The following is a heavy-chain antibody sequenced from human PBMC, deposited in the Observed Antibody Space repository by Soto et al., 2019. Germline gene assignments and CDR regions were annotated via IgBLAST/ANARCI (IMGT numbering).Heavy chain of an antibody. V-gene: IGHV3-30*18. CDR1: GFNFRGYG. J-gene: IGHJ6*02. CDR2: ISYDESNK. D-gene: IGHD2-15*01. CDR3: AKDLDIVVVVAATRYGMDV. Sequence: GGSLRLSCAASGFNFRGYGMHWVRQAPGKGLEWVAVISYDESNKNYADSVKGRFTISRDNSKNTLYLQMNSLRDEDTAVYYCAKDLDIVVVVAATRYGMDVWGQGTTVTVSS.